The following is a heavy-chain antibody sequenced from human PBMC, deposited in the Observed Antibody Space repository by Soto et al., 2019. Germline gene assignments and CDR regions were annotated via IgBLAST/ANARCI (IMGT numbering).Heavy chain of an antibody. Sequence: QITLNESGPTVVRPTETLTLTCRLSGFSLTTSGVGVGWIRQSPGKAPEWLALIYWDDDKRYSASLKSRLTLAKATSKNQVVLTVSDLDPTDTATYYCAHRVLRTVFGLVTTTAIYFDFWGQGTPVAVSS. D-gene: IGHD3-3*01. CDR3: AHRVLRTVFGLVTTTAIYFDF. CDR1: GFSLTTSGVG. J-gene: IGHJ4*02. CDR2: IYWDDDK. V-gene: IGHV2-5*02.